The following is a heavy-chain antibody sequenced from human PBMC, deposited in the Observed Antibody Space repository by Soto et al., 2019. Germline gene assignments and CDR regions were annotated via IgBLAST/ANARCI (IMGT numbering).Heavy chain of an antibody. CDR2: ITGGSTTM. D-gene: IGHD4-17*01. CDR1: GFTFSSYS. V-gene: IGHV3-48*04. Sequence: EVQLVESGGGLVQPGGSLRLSCAVSGFTFSSYSMHWVRQAQGKGLEWVSKITGGSTTMTYADAVKGRFTISRDNATNSLYLRMNSLRAEDTAVYYCARVQYGDYLRDMDIWGQGTMVTVSS. CDR3: ARVQYGDYLRDMDI. J-gene: IGHJ3*02.